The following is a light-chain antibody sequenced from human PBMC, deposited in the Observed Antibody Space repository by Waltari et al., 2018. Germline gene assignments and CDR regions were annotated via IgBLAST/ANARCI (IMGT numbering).Light chain of an antibody. J-gene: IGKJ1*01. V-gene: IGKV3-20*01. CDR1: QRVGKY. Sequence: EVVLTQSPGTLSLSPGERATLSCRASQRVGKYIVWYQQRPGQAPRLLIYAASTRAPGIPERFSGSGSGTDFSLTISRLEPEDFAVYYCQNHERLPATFGQGTKVEI. CDR2: AAS. CDR3: QNHERLPAT.